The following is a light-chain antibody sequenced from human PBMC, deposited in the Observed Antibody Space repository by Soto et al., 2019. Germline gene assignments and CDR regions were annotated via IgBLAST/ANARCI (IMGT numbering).Light chain of an antibody. Sequence: DIQMTQSPSSLSASVGARVTITCRASQIIDRYLNWYQQKPGTAPKLLISGASSLRSGVPSRFSGSGSGTDFTLTINSLQPEDFATDYCQQGSRTLTFGGGTKVDIK. J-gene: IGKJ4*01. CDR3: QQGSRTLT. CDR1: QIIDRY. CDR2: GAS. V-gene: IGKV1-39*01.